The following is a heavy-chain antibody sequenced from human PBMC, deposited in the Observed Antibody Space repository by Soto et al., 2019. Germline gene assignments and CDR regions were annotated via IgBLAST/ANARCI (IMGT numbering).Heavy chain of an antibody. Sequence: EVQLVESGGGLVQPGGSLKLSCAASGFTFSDSAIHWVRQAPGKGLEWVGRIASRPEGYTTTYGASVTGRVTVSRDDSENTAYLQMHSLKTEDTAVYYCAKYSGSLSNPAALGQGTLVTVSS. D-gene: IGHD1-26*01. CDR1: GFTFSDSA. CDR2: IASRPEGYTT. J-gene: IGHJ5*02. CDR3: AKYSGSLSNPAA. V-gene: IGHV3-73*02.